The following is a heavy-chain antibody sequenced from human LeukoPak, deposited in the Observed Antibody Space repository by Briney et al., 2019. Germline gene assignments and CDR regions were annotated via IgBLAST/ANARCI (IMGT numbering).Heavy chain of an antibody. V-gene: IGHV3-66*02. Sequence: GGSLRLSCAASGFTVSSNYMSWVRQAPGKGLEWVSVIYSGGITYYADSVKGRFTISRDNSKNTLYLQMNSLRAEDTAVYYCARKRPRDAFDIWGQGTMVTVSS. J-gene: IGHJ3*02. CDR1: GFTVSSNY. D-gene: IGHD6-6*01. CDR3: ARKRPRDAFDI. CDR2: IYSGGIT.